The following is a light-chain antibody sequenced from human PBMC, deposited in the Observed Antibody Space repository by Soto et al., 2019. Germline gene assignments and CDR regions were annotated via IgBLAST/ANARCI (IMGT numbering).Light chain of an antibody. CDR2: GNT. V-gene: IGLV1-40*01. J-gene: IGLJ3*02. CDR3: QSYDTSLSSLV. CDR1: SSNIGADYD. Sequence: QSVLTQPPSVSGAPGQRVTISCTGSSSNIGADYDVPWYQQLPGRAPKLLVYGNTNRPSGVPDRFSGSKSGTSASLAITGLQTEDEADYYCQSYDTSLSSLVFGGGTKLTVL.